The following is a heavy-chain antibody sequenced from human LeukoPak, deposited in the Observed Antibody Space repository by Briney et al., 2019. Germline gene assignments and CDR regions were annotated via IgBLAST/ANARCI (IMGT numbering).Heavy chain of an antibody. V-gene: IGHV1-8*01. CDR1: GYTFTDYD. J-gene: IGHJ5*02. Sequence: ASVKVSCKTSGYTFTDYDVNWVRQAPGQGLESMGYIHPRSGYSESAQRFQGRLSMTRDVSTDTAYMELSTLTSDDTAVYYCARVTSGMRYNWFDPWGQGTLIIVSS. CDR2: IHPRSGYS. CDR3: ARVTSGMRYNWFDP. D-gene: IGHD2-2*01.